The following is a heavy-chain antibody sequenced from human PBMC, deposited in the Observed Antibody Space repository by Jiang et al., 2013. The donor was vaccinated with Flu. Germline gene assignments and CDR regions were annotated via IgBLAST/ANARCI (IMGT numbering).Heavy chain of an antibody. D-gene: IGHD6-19*01. J-gene: IGHJ4*02. V-gene: IGHV5-51*01. CDR1: GHLFTNHW. CDR3: ARQEGQSFDS. Sequence: VQLVESGAEVKKAGESLKISCKVSGHLFTNHWIHWVRLMPGKGLEWMGSIYPGDSSTRYSPSFQGQVTVSGDKSITTAYLQWSSLKASDTATYYCARQEGQSFDSWGQGTLVTVSS. CDR2: IYPGDSST.